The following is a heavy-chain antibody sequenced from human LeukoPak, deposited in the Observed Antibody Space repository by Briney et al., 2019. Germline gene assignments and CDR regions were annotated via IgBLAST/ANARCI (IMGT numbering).Heavy chain of an antibody. CDR3: ARVGYYGMDV. J-gene: IGHJ6*02. CDR2: VNIIYSTI. CDR1: GFTFSDYF. V-gene: IGHV3-11*04. Sequence: GGSLTLSCPASGFTFSDYFMSWLRQAPAKGLDWVSYVNIIYSTIYYADSVKGRFTISRDNAKNSLYVQMNSLRPEDTAVYYCARVGYYGMDVWGQGTTVTVSS.